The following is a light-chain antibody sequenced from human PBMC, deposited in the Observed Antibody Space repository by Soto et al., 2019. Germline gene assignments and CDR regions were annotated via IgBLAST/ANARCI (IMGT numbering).Light chain of an antibody. Sequence: DIVMTQTPPSLSVTLGQPASISCRSSQSLVYSDGDTYLSWLQQRPGQPLRILIYKVSNRFSGXPXXFSGRGAGTDFTLKISRVEAEDVGVYYCMQASQSRTFGQGTRLEMK. CDR1: QSLVYSDGDTY. CDR3: MQASQSRT. V-gene: IGKV2-24*01. CDR2: KVS. J-gene: IGKJ5*01.